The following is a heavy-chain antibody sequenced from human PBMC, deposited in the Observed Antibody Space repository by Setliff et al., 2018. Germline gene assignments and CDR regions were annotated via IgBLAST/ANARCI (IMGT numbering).Heavy chain of an antibody. D-gene: IGHD2-15*01. Sequence: GASVKVSCKASGYTFTTHGISWVRQAPGQGLEWMGWISTDDGDTNFAQKFQGRVTLTTDTSTGTAYKELRSLTFDDTAVYYCTRGRGPRVVVAVPLDHWGQGTLVTVSS. CDR3: TRGRGPRVVVAVPLDH. CDR1: GYTFTTHG. CDR2: ISTDDGDT. V-gene: IGHV1-18*01. J-gene: IGHJ4*02.